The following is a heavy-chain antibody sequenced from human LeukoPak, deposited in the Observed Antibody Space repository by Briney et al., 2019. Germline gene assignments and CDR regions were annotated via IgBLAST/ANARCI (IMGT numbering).Heavy chain of an antibody. CDR2: INPNSGNT. CDR3: ASHLFDI. J-gene: IGHJ3*02. V-gene: IGHV1-8*03. CDR1: GYTFTGYY. Sequence: ASVKVSCKASGYTFTGYYMHWVRQAPGQGLEWMGWINPNSGNTGYAQRFQGRVTITRNTSISTAYMELSSLRSEDTAVYYCASHLFDIWGQGTMVTVSS.